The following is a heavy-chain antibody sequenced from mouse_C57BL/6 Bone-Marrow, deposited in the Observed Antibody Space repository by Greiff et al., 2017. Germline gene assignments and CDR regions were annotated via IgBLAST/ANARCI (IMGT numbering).Heavy chain of an antibody. Sequence: QVQLQQPGAELVKPGASVKLSCKASGYTFTSSWMHWVQQRPGQGLEWIGMIHPNSGSTNYNEKFKSTATLTVDKSSSTAYMQLSSLTSEDSAVYYCAIYYGNLAWFAYWGQGTLVTVSA. V-gene: IGHV1-64*01. CDR1: GYTFTSSW. J-gene: IGHJ3*01. CDR3: AIYYGNLAWFAY. D-gene: IGHD2-1*01. CDR2: IHPNSGST.